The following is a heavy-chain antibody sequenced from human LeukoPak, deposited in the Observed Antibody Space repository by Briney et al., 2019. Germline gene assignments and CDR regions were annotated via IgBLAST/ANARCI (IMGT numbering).Heavy chain of an antibody. J-gene: IGHJ3*02. CDR3: ARDLWFGELSPGAFDI. CDR1: GFTFSSYS. D-gene: IGHD3-10*01. Sequence: GGSLRLSCAASGFTFSSYSMNWVRQAPGKGLEWVSSISSSSSYIYYADSVKGRFTISRDNAKNSLYLQMNSLRAEDTAVYYCARDLWFGELSPGAFDIWGQGAMVTVSS. V-gene: IGHV3-21*01. CDR2: ISSSSSYI.